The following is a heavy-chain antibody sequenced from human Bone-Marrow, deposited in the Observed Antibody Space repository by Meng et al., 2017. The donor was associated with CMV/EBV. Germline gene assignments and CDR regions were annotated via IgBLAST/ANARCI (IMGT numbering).Heavy chain of an antibody. CDR2: ISAYTGNT. CDR3: ARGSIYYGLDV. CDR1: GYTFNSYD. Sequence: ASVKVSCKSSGYTFNSYDINWVRQAPGQGLEWMGWISAYTGNTNFGQKFQGRVTLTRDTSTSTAYMEVRSLTSDDTAVYYCARGSIYYGLDVWGQGTTVTFSS. V-gene: IGHV1-18*01. J-gene: IGHJ6*02.